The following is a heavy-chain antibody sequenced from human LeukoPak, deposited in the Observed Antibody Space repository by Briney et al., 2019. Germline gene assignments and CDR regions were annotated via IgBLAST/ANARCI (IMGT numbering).Heavy chain of an antibody. V-gene: IGHV1-24*01. CDR2: FDPEDGET. J-gene: IGHJ4*02. CDR3: ARFGKRAMVRGVGLKLYYFDY. CDR1: GYTLTELS. D-gene: IGHD3-10*01. Sequence: GASVKVSCKVSGYTLTELSMHWVRQAPGKGLEWMGGFDPEDGETIYAQKLQGRVTMTEDTSTDTAYMELSSLRSEDTAVYYCARFGKRAMVRGVGLKLYYFDYWGQGTLVTVSS.